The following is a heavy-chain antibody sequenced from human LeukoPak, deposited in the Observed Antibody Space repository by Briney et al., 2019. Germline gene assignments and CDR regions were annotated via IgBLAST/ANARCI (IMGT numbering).Heavy chain of an antibody. D-gene: IGHD2-2*02. J-gene: IGHJ6*03. V-gene: IGHV4-34*01. CDR2: INHSGST. Sequence: PSETLSLTCAVYGGSFSGYYWSWIRQPPGKGLEWIGEINHSGSTNYNPSLKSRVTISVDTSKNQFSLKLSSVTAADTAVYYCALYDPDYYYMDVWGKGTTVTVSS. CDR3: ALYDPDYYYMDV. CDR1: GGSFSGYY.